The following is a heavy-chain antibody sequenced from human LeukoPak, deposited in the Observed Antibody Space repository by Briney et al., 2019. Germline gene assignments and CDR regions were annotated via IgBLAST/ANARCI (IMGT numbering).Heavy chain of an antibody. D-gene: IGHD4-11*01. J-gene: IGHJ4*02. CDR3: ARVGYSNSGRSAFSYFDY. CDR2: INPSGDST. Sequence: ASVKVSCKASGYTFTSYDINWVRQAPGQGLEWMGIINPSGDSTSYAQKFQGRVTMTRDMSTSTVYMEVSSLRSEDTAVYYCARVGYSNSGRSAFSYFDYWGQGTLVTVSS. V-gene: IGHV1-46*01. CDR1: GYTFTSYD.